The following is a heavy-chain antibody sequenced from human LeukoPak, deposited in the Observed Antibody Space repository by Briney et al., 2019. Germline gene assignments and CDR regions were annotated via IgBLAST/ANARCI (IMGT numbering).Heavy chain of an antibody. D-gene: IGHD6-13*01. CDR2: INHSGST. J-gene: IGHJ4*02. CDR3: ARGAVAAAGTEIFAY. CDR1: GGSFSGYY. V-gene: IGHV4-34*01. Sequence: NPSETLSLTCAVYGGSFSGYYWSWLRQPPGKGLEWIGEINHSGSTNYNPSLKSRVTISVDTSKNQFSLKLSSVTAADTAVYYCARGAVAAAGTEIFAYWGQGTLVTVSS.